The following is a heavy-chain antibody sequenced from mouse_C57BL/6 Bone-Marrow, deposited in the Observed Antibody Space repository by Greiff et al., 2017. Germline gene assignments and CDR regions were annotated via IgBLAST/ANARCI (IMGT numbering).Heavy chain of an antibody. V-gene: IGHV1-81*01. J-gene: IGHJ1*03. Sequence: VKLQESGAELARPGASVKLSCKASGYTFTSYGISWVKQRTGQGLEWIGEIYPRSGNTYYNEKFKGKATLTADKSSSTAYMELRSLTSEDSAVYFCARSDYYYGSSDGYFDVWGTGTTVTVSS. CDR3: ARSDYYYGSSDGYFDV. CDR2: IYPRSGNT. D-gene: IGHD1-1*01. CDR1: GYTFTSYG.